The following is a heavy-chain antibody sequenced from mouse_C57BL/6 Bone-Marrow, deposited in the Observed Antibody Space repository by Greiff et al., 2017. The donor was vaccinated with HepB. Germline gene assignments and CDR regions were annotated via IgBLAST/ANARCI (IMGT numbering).Heavy chain of an antibody. D-gene: IGHD2-4*01. CDR1: GYSFTDYN. J-gene: IGHJ4*01. V-gene: IGHV1-39*01. Sequence: VHVKQSGPELVKPGASVKISCKASGYSFTDYNMNWVKQRNGKSLEWIGVINPNYGTTSYNQKFKGKATLTVDQSSSTAYMQLNSLTSEDSAVYYCAREGIYYDYDGAMDYWGQGTSVTVSS. CDR2: INPNYGTT. CDR3: AREGIYYDYDGAMDY.